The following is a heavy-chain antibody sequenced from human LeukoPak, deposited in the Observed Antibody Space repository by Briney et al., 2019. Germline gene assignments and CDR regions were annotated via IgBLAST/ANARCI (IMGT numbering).Heavy chain of an antibody. D-gene: IGHD3-22*01. V-gene: IGHV4-34*01. CDR3: ARGRLGRYYDSSGYYPHY. Sequence: PSETLSLTCAVYGGSFRGYYWSWIRQPPGKGLEWIGEINHSGSTNYNPSLKSRVTISVDTSKNQFSLKLSSVTAADTAVYYCARGRLGRYYDSSGYYPHYWGRGTLVTVSS. CDR2: INHSGST. J-gene: IGHJ4*02. CDR1: GGSFRGYY.